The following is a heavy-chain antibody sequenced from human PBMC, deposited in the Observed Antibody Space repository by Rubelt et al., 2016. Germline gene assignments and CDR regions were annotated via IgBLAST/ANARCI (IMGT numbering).Heavy chain of an antibody. CDR2: IYYSGST. CDR3: AREAGLLPYYDDY. CDR1: GGSISSSSYY. Sequence: QLQLQESGPGLVKPSETLSLTCTVSGGSISSSSYYWGWIRQPPGKGLEWIGSIYYSGSTYYNPSLKVLVTISVATSKNQFSLKLSSVTAADTAVYYCAREAGLLPYYDDYWGQGTLVTVSS. D-gene: IGHD1-26*01. V-gene: IGHV4-39*07. J-gene: IGHJ4*02.